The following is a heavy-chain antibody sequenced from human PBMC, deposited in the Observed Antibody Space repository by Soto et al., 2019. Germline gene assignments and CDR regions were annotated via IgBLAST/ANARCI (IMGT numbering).Heavy chain of an antibody. J-gene: IGHJ4*02. V-gene: IGHV3-72*01. CDR1: GFTFSDHY. CDR2: SKNKADSYTT. CDR3: TVWGSVNEVGAA. Sequence: EVQLVESGGGLVQPGGSLRLSCAASGFTFSDHYMDWVRQAPGKGLEWVGRSKNKADSYTTEYAASVKGRFTISRDGSKNSLFLQMNSLTTEATAVYYCTVWGSVNEVGAAWGQGIRVTVSS. D-gene: IGHD3-10*01.